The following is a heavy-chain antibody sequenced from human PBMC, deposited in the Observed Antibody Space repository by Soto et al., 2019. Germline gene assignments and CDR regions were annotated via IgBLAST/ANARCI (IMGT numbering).Heavy chain of an antibody. CDR1: GFTFSSYA. Sequence: PGGSLRLSCAASGFTFSSYAMSWVRQAPGKGLEWVSAISGSGGSTYYADSVKGRFTISRDNSKNTLYLQMNSLRAEDTAVYYCAKDGLYSYGAYNYFDYWGQGTLVTVPQ. CDR2: ISGSGGST. D-gene: IGHD5-18*01. V-gene: IGHV3-23*01. J-gene: IGHJ4*02. CDR3: AKDGLYSYGAYNYFDY.